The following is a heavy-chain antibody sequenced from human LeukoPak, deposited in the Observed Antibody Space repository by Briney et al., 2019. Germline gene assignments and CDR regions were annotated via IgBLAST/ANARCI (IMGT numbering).Heavy chain of an antibody. D-gene: IGHD3-22*01. V-gene: IGHV1-69*05. CDR2: IIPIFGTA. CDR3: ARDRGLNYYDSSGYYSSGSDFDL. J-gene: IGHJ2*01. CDR1: GGTFSSYA. Sequence: SVKVSCKASGGTFSSYAISWVRQAPGQGLEWMGGIIPIFGTANYAQKLQGRVTMTTDTSTSTAYMELRSLRSDDTAVYYCARDRGLNYYDSSGYYSSGSDFDLWGRGTLVTVSS.